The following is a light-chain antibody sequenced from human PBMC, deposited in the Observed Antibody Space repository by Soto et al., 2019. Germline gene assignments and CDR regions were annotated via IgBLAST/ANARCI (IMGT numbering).Light chain of an antibody. V-gene: IGKV3-11*01. CDR1: QSVSSY. Sequence: EIVLTQSPATLSLSPGERATLSCRASQSVSSYLAWYQQKPGQAPRLLIYDASNRATGIPARFSGSGSGTDFTLTISSLEPEDFAVYYCQQRSNWPPITFAGGTKVAIK. CDR2: DAS. J-gene: IGKJ4*01. CDR3: QQRSNWPPIT.